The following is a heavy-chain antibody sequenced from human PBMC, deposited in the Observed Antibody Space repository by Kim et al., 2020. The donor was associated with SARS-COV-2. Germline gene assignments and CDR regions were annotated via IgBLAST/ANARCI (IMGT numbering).Heavy chain of an antibody. Sequence: SETLSLTCAVSGGPSSGYYWTWIRQPPGGGLEWLGEGLNSKIPKYNPSLKSRLTISVDTSKSEFSLKLSSVTAADTATYYCARHMRRAFDVWGQGTIVTVSS. CDR3: ARHMRRAFDV. J-gene: IGHJ3*01. CDR2: GLNSKIP. V-gene: IGHV4-34*12. CDR1: GGPSSGYY. D-gene: IGHD2-2*01.